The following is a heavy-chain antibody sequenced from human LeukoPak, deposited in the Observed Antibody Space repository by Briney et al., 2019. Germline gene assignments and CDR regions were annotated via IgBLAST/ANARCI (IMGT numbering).Heavy chain of an antibody. J-gene: IGHJ4*02. CDR1: GFTVSSNS. Sequence: GGSLRLSCTVSGFTVSSNSMSWVRQAPGKGLEWVSFIYSDNTHYSDSVKGRFTISRDNSKNTLYLQMNSLRAEDTAVYYCAKDMGDSDYNLVTLFDSWGQGTLVTVSS. V-gene: IGHV3-53*01. CDR3: AKDMGDSDYNLVTLFDS. CDR2: IYSDNT. D-gene: IGHD5-12*01.